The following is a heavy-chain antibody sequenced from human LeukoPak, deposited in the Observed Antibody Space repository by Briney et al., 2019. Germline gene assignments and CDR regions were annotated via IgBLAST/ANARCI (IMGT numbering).Heavy chain of an antibody. Sequence: PGGSLRLSCAASGFTFSSYDMNWVRQAPGKGLEWVSSISSGGYTIYYADSVKGRFTISRDNAKNSLFLQMNNLRAEDTAVYYCARVRGYSGYVLGYWLDPWGQGTLVTVSS. D-gene: IGHD5-12*01. CDR2: ISSGGYTI. CDR3: ARVRGYSGYVLGYWLDP. J-gene: IGHJ5*02. V-gene: IGHV3-48*03. CDR1: GFTFSSYD.